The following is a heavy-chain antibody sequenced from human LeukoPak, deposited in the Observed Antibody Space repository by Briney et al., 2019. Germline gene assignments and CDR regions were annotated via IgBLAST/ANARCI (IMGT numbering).Heavy chain of an antibody. CDR3: ARGGIAVAGPDAFDI. J-gene: IGHJ3*02. Sequence: SETLSLTCTVSGGSISSSSYYWGWIRQPPGKGLEWIGSIYYSGSTYYNPSLKSRVTISVDTSKSQFSLKLSSVTAADTAVYYCARGGIAVAGPDAFDIWGQGTMVTVSS. V-gene: IGHV4-39*07. D-gene: IGHD6-19*01. CDR1: GGSISSSSYY. CDR2: IYYSGST.